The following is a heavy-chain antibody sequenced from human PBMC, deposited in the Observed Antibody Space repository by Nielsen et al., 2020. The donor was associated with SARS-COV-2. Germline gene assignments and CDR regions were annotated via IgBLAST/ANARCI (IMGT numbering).Heavy chain of an antibody. CDR1: GFSLGGYS. Sequence: GESLKISCAGSGFSLGGYSMSWVRLAPGKGLEWVSAISRNADHTYYADSVKGRFTISKDSSKNALSLQMNSLSAEDTALYYCARDRDVDYFDSWGQGTLVTVSS. V-gene: IGHV3-23*01. CDR2: ISRNADHT. CDR3: ARDRDVDYFDS. J-gene: IGHJ4*02.